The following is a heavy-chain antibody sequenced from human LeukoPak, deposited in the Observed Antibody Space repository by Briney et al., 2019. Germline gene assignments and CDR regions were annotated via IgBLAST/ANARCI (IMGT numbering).Heavy chain of an antibody. J-gene: IGHJ6*03. CDR3: ARGPDIVVVPAAIPYGYYYYMDV. Sequence: SETLSLTCAVYGGSFSGYYWRWIRQPPGKGLEWIGEINHSGSTNYNPSLKSRVTISVDTSKNQCSLKLSSVTAADTAVYYCARGPDIVVVPAAIPYGYYYYMDVWGKGTTVTVSS. CDR2: INHSGST. CDR1: GGSFSGYY. V-gene: IGHV4-34*01. D-gene: IGHD2-2*02.